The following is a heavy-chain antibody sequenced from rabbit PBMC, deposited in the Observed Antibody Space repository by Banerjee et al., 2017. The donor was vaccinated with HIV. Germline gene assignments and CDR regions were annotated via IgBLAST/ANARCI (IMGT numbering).Heavy chain of an antibody. CDR2: IAGDSSGFT. Sequence: QSLEESGGDLVKPGASLTLTCTASGFSFSSSDYMCWVRQAPGKGLEWISCIAGDSSGFTYSATWAKGRFTCSKTSSTTVTLQMTSLTVADTATYFCARDLVAVIGWNFNLWGPGTLVTVS. V-gene: IGHV1S40*01. J-gene: IGHJ4*01. CDR3: ARDLVAVIGWNFNL. D-gene: IGHD1-1*01. CDR1: GFSFSSSDY.